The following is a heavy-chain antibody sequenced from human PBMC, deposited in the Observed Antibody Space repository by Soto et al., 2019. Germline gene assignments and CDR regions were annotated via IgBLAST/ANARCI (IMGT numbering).Heavy chain of an antibody. V-gene: IGHV4-39*01. D-gene: IGHD2-2*02. CDR2: IYYSGST. CDR1: GGSISSSSYY. Sequence: SETLSLTCTVSGGSISSSSYYWGWIRQPPGKGLEWIGSIYYSGSTYYNPSLKSRVTISVDTSKNQFSLKVSSVTAADTAVYYCARMNPLGYCSSTSCYNNNWFDPWGQGTLVTVSS. CDR3: ARMNPLGYCSSTSCYNNNWFDP. J-gene: IGHJ5*02.